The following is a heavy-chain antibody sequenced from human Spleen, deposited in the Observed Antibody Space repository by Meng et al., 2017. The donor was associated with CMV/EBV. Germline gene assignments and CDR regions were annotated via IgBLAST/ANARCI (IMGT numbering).Heavy chain of an antibody. CDR1: VFSLTTVGLG. CDR3: VRRDYGDYHYYYYYGMDV. J-gene: IGHJ6*02. V-gene: IGHV2-5*01. Sequence: SGPTLVKPTETLTLTCTVSVFSLTTVGLGVGWIRQPPGKALEWLALIYWNDDKRYSPSLKSRLTITKDTSKNQVVLTMTNMDPVDTATYYCVRRDYGDYHYYYYYGMDVWGQGTTVTVSS. D-gene: IGHD4-17*01. CDR2: IYWNDDK.